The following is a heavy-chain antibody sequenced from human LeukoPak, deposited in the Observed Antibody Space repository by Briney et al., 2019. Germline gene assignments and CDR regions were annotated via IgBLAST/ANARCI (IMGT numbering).Heavy chain of an antibody. CDR2: IYTSGST. CDR1: GGSISSGSYY. D-gene: IGHD2-8*02. Sequence: PSETLSLTCTVSGGSISSGSYYWSWIRQPAGKGLEWIGRIYTSGSTYYSPSLESRVTMSVDTSKNQFSLKLSSLTATDTAVYYCLSGRDNAFDPWGQGTLVTVSP. CDR3: LSGRDNAFDP. J-gene: IGHJ5*02. V-gene: IGHV4-61*02.